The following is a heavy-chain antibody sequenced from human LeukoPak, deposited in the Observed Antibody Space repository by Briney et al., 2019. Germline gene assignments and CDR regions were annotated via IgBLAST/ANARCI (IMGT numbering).Heavy chain of an antibody. J-gene: IGHJ3*02. CDR1: GFTFSSYD. V-gene: IGHV3-13*01. CDR3: IRGGIQVSGIDAFDI. Sequence: GGSLRLSCAASGFTFSSYDMHWVRQAPGRGLEWVSAIGIAGDTYYSDSVKGRFTISRENAKNSMYLQMNSLKDGDTAVYYCIRGGIQVSGIDAFDIWGQGTMVTVSS. CDR2: IGIAGDT. D-gene: IGHD5/OR15-5a*01.